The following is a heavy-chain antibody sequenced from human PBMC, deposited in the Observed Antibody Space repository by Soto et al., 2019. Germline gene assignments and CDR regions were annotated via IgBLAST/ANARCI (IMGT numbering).Heavy chain of an antibody. V-gene: IGHV3-23*01. CDR1: VFTFSSYA. Sequence: LRLSFAASVFTFSSYAMSWVRQAPGNGLEWVSAISGSGGSTYYAGSVKGRFTISRDNSKNTLYLQMNSLRAEDTAVYYCAKRKYSSSSASLYYYYGMDVWGEGTTVTVYS. CDR2: ISGSGGST. J-gene: IGHJ6*04. CDR3: AKRKYSSSSASLYYYYGMDV. D-gene: IGHD6-6*01.